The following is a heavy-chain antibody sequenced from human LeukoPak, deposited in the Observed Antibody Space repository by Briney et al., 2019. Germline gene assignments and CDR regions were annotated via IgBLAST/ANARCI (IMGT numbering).Heavy chain of an antibody. CDR1: GFTFDDYA. CDR2: ISWNSGSI. CDR3: ARGDSSGYYDGRPFDY. Sequence: PGRSLRLSCAASGFTFDDYAMHWVRQAPGKGLEWVSGISWNSGSIGYADSVKGRFTISRDNAKNTLYLQMNSLRAEDTAVYYCARGDSSGYYDGRPFDYWGQGTLVTVSS. V-gene: IGHV3-9*01. D-gene: IGHD3-22*01. J-gene: IGHJ4*02.